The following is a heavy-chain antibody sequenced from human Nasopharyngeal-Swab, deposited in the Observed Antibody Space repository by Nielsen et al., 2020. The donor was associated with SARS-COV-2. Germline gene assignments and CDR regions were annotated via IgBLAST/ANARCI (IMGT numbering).Heavy chain of an antibody. J-gene: IGHJ5*02. Sequence: SQTLSLTCAISGDSVPSNSAAWNWIRQSPSRGLEWLGRTYYRSKWYNDYAVSVKSRITINPDTSKNQFSLQLNSVTPEDTAVYYCARDRCDSSGSPDWFDPWGQGTLVTVSS. V-gene: IGHV6-1*01. CDR3: ARDRCDSSGSPDWFDP. CDR2: TYYRSKWYN. CDR1: GDSVPSNSAA. D-gene: IGHD3-22*01.